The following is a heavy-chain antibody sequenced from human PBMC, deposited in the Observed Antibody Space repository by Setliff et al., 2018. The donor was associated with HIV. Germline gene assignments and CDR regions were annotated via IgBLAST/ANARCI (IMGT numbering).Heavy chain of an antibody. V-gene: IGHV4-59*11. CDR1: GGSINSHY. CDR3: ARGSTAWAFAH. CDR2: IYYSRNT. Sequence: KPSETLSLTCTVSGGSINSHYWSWVRQPPGKGLEWIGSIYYSRNTNYNPSLKSRVAISADKSKNQFSLQLSSVTAADTAVYYCARGSTAWAFAHWGQGALVTVS. D-gene: IGHD2-21*02. J-gene: IGHJ4*02.